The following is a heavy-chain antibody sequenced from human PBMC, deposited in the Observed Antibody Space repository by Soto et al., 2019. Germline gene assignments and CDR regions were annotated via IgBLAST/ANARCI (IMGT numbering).Heavy chain of an antibody. D-gene: IGHD3-22*01. CDR3: ARDPMEGYDSSGYGY. J-gene: IGHJ4*02. CDR1: GGTFSSYA. V-gene: IGHV1-69*13. CDR2: IIPIFGTA. Sequence: ASVKVSCKASGGTFSSYAISWVRQAPGQGLEWMGGIIPIFGTANYAQKFQGRVTITADESTSTAYMELSSLRSEDTAVYYCARDPMEGYDSSGYGYWGQGTLVTVSS.